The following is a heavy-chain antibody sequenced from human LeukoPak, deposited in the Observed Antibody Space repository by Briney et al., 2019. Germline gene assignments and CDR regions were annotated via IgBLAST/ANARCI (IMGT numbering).Heavy chain of an antibody. CDR1: GGSISSGGYY. V-gene: IGHV4-31*03. CDR2: IYYSGST. Sequence: SETLSLTCTVSGGSISSGGYYWSWIREHTGKGLELIGYIYYSGSTYYNPSVKSRVTISVDTSKNQCSLELSSETAADTAVYYCARASPYYYDSSGAFDAFDIWGQGTMVTVSS. D-gene: IGHD3-22*01. J-gene: IGHJ3*02. CDR3: ARASPYYYDSSGAFDAFDI.